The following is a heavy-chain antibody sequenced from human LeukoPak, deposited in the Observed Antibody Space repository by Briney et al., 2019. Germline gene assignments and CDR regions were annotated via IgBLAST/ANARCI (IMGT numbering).Heavy chain of an antibody. J-gene: IGHJ3*02. Sequence: PGGSLRLSCAASGFTFSSYAMSWVRQAPGKGLEWVSAISGSGGSTYYADSVKGRFTISRDNSKNTLYLQMNSLRAEDTAVYYCAKDGSYDILTGYHAFDIWGQGTMVTVSS. CDR1: GFTFSSYA. CDR3: AKDGSYDILTGYHAFDI. V-gene: IGHV3-23*01. CDR2: ISGSGGST. D-gene: IGHD3-9*01.